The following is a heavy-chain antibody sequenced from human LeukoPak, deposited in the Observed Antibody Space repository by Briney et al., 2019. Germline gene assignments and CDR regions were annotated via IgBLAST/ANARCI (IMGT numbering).Heavy chain of an antibody. V-gene: IGHV1-2*02. CDR1: GYTFTSYD. J-gene: IGHJ6*03. CDR3: ARTYGSGSYYYYYYMDV. CDR2: INPNSGGT. D-gene: IGHD3-10*01. Sequence: ASVKVSCKASGYTFTSYDINWVRQATGQGLEWMGWINPNSGGTNYAQKFQGRVTMTRDTSISTAYMELSRLRSDDTAVYYCARTYGSGSYYYYYYMDVWGKGTTVTVSS.